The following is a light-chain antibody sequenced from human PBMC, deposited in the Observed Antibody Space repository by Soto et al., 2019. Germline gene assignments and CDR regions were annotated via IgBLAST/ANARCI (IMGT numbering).Light chain of an antibody. Sequence: EIVLTQFPATLSLSPGERATLSCRASQSVSSHLAWYQQKPGQAPRLLIYDVSTRATGIPARFSGSGSGTDFTLTITSLETEDFAVYSCQQRSDWPITFGQGTRLEI. CDR3: QQRSDWPIT. J-gene: IGKJ5*01. CDR1: QSVSSH. CDR2: DVS. V-gene: IGKV3-11*01.